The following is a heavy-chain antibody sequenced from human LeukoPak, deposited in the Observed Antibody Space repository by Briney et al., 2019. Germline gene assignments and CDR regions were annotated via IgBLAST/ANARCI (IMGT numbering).Heavy chain of an antibody. CDR2: MNPNSGNT. CDR1: GYTFTSYD. Sequence: SVKVSCKASGYTFTSYDINWVRQATGQGLEWMGWMNPNSGNTGYAQKFQGRVTMTRNTSISTAYMELSSLRSEDTAVYYCARGRIVVVPAAILWFDPWGQGTLVTVSS. CDR3: ARGRIVVVPAAILWFDP. J-gene: IGHJ5*02. V-gene: IGHV1-8*01. D-gene: IGHD2-2*02.